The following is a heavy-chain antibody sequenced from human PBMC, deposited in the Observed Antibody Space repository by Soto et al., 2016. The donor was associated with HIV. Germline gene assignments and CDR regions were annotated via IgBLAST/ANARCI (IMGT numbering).Heavy chain of an antibody. CDR2: IYYSGSV. V-gene: IGHV4-61*01. CDR3: ARARGYCAGGVCYPLRYYFDF. D-gene: IGHD2-8*02. Sequence: QVQLQESGPGLVKPSETLSLICIVSGGSVSSGSYYWSWIRQPPGKGLEWIGYIYYSGSVNYNPSLKSRVTISVDTSKKQFSLKLSSVITADTAVYYCARARGYCAGGVCYPLRYYFDFWAREPWSPSPQ. CDR1: GGSVSSGSYY. J-gene: IGHJ4*02.